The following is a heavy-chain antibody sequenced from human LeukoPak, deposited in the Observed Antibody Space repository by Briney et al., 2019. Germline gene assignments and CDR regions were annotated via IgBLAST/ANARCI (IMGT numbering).Heavy chain of an antibody. CDR2: ISSSGSKI. CDR3: ARVPHGSYPPGGDY. J-gene: IGHJ4*02. V-gene: IGHV3-11*01. Sequence: GRSLRLSCAASGFTFSDYYMSWIRQAPGKVLEWVSYISSSGSKIYYAGSVKGRFTISRDNAKNSLYLQMNSLRAEDTAVYYWARVPHGSYPPGGDYWGQGNLVTVSS. D-gene: IGHD1-26*01. CDR1: GFTFSDYY.